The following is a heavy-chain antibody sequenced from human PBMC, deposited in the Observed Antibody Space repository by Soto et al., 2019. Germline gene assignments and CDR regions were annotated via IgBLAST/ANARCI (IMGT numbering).Heavy chain of an antibody. CDR3: ARDLGYCSGGSCYWFAP. Sequence: SVKVSCKASGGTFSSYTISWVRQAPGQGLEGMGRIIPILGIANYAQKFQGRVTITADKATSTAYLELSSLRSEDPAVYYCARDLGYCSGGSCYWFAPWGQGTLVTVSS. V-gene: IGHV1-69*04. D-gene: IGHD2-15*01. J-gene: IGHJ5*02. CDR1: GGTFSSYT. CDR2: IIPILGIA.